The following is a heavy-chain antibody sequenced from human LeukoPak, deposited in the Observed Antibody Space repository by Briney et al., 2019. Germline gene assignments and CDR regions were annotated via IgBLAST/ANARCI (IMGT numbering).Heavy chain of an antibody. D-gene: IGHD3-22*01. CDR3: ARVTMIVVVNWFDP. CDR2: INHSGST. V-gene: IGHV4-34*01. CDR1: GGSFSGYY. J-gene: IGHJ5*02. Sequence: SETLSLTCAVYGGSFSGYYWSWIRQPPGKGLEWIGEINHSGSTNYNPSLKSRVTISADTSKNQFSLKLSSVTAADTAVYYCARVTMIVVVNWFDPWGQGTLVTVSS.